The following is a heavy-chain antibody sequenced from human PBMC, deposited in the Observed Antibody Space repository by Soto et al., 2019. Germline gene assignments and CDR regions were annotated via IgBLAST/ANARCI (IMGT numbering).Heavy chain of an antibody. V-gene: IGHV1-2*02. J-gene: IGHJ4*02. D-gene: IGHD2-21*02. Sequence: ASVKVSCKASGYTFTDYYIHWVRQAPGQGLEWLGWFNPKTGGPNYAPKFQGRVTMTRDTSLSTTYMELTSLTAADTALYFCARQRTSVVTQAYFDVWGPGSLVTVSS. CDR1: GYTFTDYY. CDR3: ARQRTSVVTQAYFDV. CDR2: FNPKTGGP.